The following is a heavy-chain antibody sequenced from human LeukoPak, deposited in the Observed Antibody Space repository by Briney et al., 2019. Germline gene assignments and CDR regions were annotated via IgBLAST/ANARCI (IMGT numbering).Heavy chain of an antibody. CDR1: GCLFTRYW. CDR3: GGHFRGLVGGGDYYFDY. Sequence: GSLEISWQGSGCLFTRYWIGWVRQLPGKGLDGMGMIYPGDSDTRYSPSFQGQVTISADKSISTAYLQASSLNAPDPAMYYRGGHFRGLVGGGDYYFDYCGQGSLVTVSS. D-gene: IGHD6-19*01. CDR2: IYPGDSDT. J-gene: IGHJ4*02. V-gene: IGHV5-51*01.